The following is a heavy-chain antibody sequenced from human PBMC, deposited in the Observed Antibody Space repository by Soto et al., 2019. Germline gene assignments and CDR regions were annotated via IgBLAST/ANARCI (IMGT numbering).Heavy chain of an antibody. Sequence: GGSMRLACAASGLTFSSYWMSWVRQAPGKGLEWVANIKQDGSEKYYVDSVKGRFTISRDNAKNSLYLQMNSLRAEDTAVYYCARDPSIVLVPAATYYYYYYGMDVWGQGTTVTV. V-gene: IGHV3-7*01. CDR1: GLTFSSYW. D-gene: IGHD2-2*01. J-gene: IGHJ6*02. CDR2: IKQDGSEK. CDR3: ARDPSIVLVPAATYYYYYYGMDV.